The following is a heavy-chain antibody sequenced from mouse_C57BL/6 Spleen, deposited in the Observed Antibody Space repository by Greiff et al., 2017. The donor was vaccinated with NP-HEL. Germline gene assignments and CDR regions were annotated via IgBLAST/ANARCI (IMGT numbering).Heavy chain of an antibody. CDR3: AREKGYDAAWFAY. D-gene: IGHD2-2*01. CDR2: ISYDGSN. CDR1: GYSITSGYY. V-gene: IGHV3-6*01. Sequence: VQLKESGPGLVKPSQSLSLTCSVTGYSITSGYYWNWIRQFPGNKLEWMGYISYDGSNNYNPSLKNRISITRDTSKNQFFLKLNSVTTEDTATYYWAREKGYDAAWFAYWGQGTLVTVSA. J-gene: IGHJ3*01.